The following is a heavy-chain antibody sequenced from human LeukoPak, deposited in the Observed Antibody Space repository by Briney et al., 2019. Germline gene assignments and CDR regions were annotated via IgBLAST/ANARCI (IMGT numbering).Heavy chain of an antibody. CDR1: GYTLTSYY. CDR3: ARDSVLGAK. D-gene: IGHD1-26*01. Sequence: VASVKVSCKASGYTLTSYYMHWVRQAPGQGLEWMGRISPNTGGTKYAQKFQGRVTLTRDTSISTAYLDLSNLTSDDTAVYYCARDSVLGAKWGQGTLVTVSS. J-gene: IGHJ4*02. V-gene: IGHV1-2*06. CDR2: ISPNTGGT.